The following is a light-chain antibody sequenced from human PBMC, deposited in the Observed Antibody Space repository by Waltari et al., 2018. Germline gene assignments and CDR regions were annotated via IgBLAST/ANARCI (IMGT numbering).Light chain of an antibody. CDR3: HQYGSSPPT. J-gene: IGKJ1*01. V-gene: IGKV3-20*01. CDR1: QSVSSNY. CDR2: GAS. Sequence: EIVLTQSPGPLSLSQGERATLSCRAGQSVSSNYFAWYQQKPGQAPRLLIYGASSRATGIPDRFSGSGSGTDFTLTISRLEPEDFAVYYCHQYGSSPPTFGQGTKVEIK.